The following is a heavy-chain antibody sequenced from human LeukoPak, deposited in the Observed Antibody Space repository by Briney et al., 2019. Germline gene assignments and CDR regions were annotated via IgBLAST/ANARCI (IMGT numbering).Heavy chain of an antibody. J-gene: IGHJ4*02. CDR2: IYSGGST. V-gene: IGHV3-66*02. D-gene: IGHD1-26*01. CDR1: GFTVSSNY. Sequence: GGSLRLSCAASGFTVSSNYMSWVRQAPGKGLEWVSVIYSGGSTYYADSVKGRFTISRDNSKNTLYLQMNSLRAEDTAVYYCAKDKWYSGSYLPYYFDYWGQGTLVTVSS. CDR3: AKDKWYSGSYLPYYFDY.